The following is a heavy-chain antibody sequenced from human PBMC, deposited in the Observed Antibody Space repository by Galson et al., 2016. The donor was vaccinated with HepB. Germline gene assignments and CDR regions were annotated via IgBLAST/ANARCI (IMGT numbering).Heavy chain of an antibody. V-gene: IGHV3-23*01. CDR2: IRGTGITT. J-gene: IGHJ4*01. D-gene: IGHD3-9*01. CDR1: GFTFSDYA. CDR3: AKATPYYDVLTGFFVYYSDY. Sequence: SLRLSCAASGFTFSDYATSWVRQAPGKGLQWVSTIRGTGITTHYADSVKGRFTISRDNSKNTLYLQMSSLRAEDTAMYYCAKATPYYDVLTGFFVYYSDYWGHGTLVTVSS.